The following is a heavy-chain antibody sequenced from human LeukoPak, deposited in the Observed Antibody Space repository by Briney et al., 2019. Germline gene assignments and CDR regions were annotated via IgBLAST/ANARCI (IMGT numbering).Heavy chain of an antibody. V-gene: IGHV3-23*01. CDR1: GFTFSSYA. CDR2: ISGSGGST. Sequence: GGSLRLSCAASGFTFSSYAMSWVRQAPGKGLEWVSAISGSGGSTYYADSVKGRLTISRDNSKNTLYLQMNSLRAEDTAVYYCARVPVVTAIPVSFDYWGQGTLVTVSS. CDR3: ARVPVVTAIPVSFDY. D-gene: IGHD2-21*02. J-gene: IGHJ4*02.